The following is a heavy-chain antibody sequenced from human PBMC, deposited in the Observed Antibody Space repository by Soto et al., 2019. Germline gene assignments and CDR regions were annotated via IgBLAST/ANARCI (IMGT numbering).Heavy chain of an antibody. CDR2: ISGSGDST. Sequence: EVQLLESGGGLVQPGGSLRLSCAASGFTFSSYAMRWVRQAPVKGLEWVAAISGSGDSTYYADSVKGRFTISRDNSKNTLYLKMNSLRAEDTAVYYCARRGSGSYYDYWGPGTLVTLSS. J-gene: IGHJ4*02. CDR3: ARRGSGSYYDY. D-gene: IGHD1-26*01. V-gene: IGHV3-23*01. CDR1: GFTFSSYA.